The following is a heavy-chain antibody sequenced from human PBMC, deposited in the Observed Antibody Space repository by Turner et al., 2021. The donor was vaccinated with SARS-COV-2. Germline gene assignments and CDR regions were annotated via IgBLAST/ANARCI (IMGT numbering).Heavy chain of an antibody. J-gene: IGHJ4*02. CDR2: IYSGGST. CDR3: ARVGSYGRRDVDY. CDR1: GFTVSSNY. V-gene: IGHV3-53*01. Sequence: EVQLVESGGGLIQPGGSLRLSCAASGFTVSSNYMSWVRQAPGKGLEWVSVIYSGGSTYYADSVKVRFTITRDNSKNTLYLQMNSLRAEDTAVYYCARVGSYGRRDVDYWGQGTLVTVSS. D-gene: IGHD5-18*01.